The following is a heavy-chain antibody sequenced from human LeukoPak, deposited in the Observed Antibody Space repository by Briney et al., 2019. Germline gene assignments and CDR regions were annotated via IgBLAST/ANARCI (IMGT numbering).Heavy chain of an antibody. CDR2: INPSGGST. CDR3: ARDAGRARYYSGGSCYSGWGDF. CDR1: GYTLTSYY. V-gene: IGHV1-46*01. Sequence: ASVKVSCKASGYTLTSYYMHWVRQAPGQGLEWTGIINPSGGSTSYAQKFQGRVTMTRDTSISTAYMELSRLRSDDTAVYYCARDAGRARYYSGGSCYSGWGDFWGQGTLVTVSS. D-gene: IGHD2-15*01. J-gene: IGHJ4*02.